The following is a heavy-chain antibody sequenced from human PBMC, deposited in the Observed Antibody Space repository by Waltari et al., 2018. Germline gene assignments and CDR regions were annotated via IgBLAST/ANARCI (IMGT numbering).Heavy chain of an antibody. CDR3: ARGRDVFAGVDYNWFDP. J-gene: IGHJ5*02. CDR1: GPSFDSYD. V-gene: IGHV1-8*01. Sequence: QVQLLQSWAEVMNSGASVKVSCHASGPSFDSYDINWVRQAAGQGREWMGWLNPKSGNTGYAQKFRGRGTLTGDTSTSTAYMVLSGLKSEDTAIYYCARGRDVFAGVDYNWFDPWGQGTLVTVSS. D-gene: IGHD5-12*01. CDR2: LNPKSGNT.